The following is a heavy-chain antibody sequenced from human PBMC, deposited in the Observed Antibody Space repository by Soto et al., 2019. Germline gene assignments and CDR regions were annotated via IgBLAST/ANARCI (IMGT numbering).Heavy chain of an antibody. Sequence: GGSLRLSCAASGFTFSSYAMSWVRQAPGKGLEWVSAISGSGGSTYYADSVKGRFTISRDNSKNTLYLQMNSLRAEDTAVYYCAKAGPRETKPHNWNDGWGQGTLVTVSS. J-gene: IGHJ4*02. CDR1: GFTFSSYA. V-gene: IGHV3-23*01. CDR2: ISGSGGST. D-gene: IGHD1-20*01. CDR3: AKAGPRETKPHNWNDG.